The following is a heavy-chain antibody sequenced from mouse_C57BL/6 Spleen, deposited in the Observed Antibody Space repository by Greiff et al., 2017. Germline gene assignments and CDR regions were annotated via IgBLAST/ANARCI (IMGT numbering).Heavy chain of an antibody. Sequence: QVPLPQPGAELVIPGASVKLFFKASGYPFTSYWMHWVKQRPGQGLELIGEIDPSDSYTNYNQKFKGKSTLTVDKSSSTAYMQLSSLTSEDSAVYYCARSARDWYFDVWGTGTTVTVSS. V-gene: IGHV1-69*01. CDR2: IDPSDSYT. J-gene: IGHJ1*03. CDR3: ARSARDWYFDV. CDR1: GYPFTSYW. D-gene: IGHD6-1*01.